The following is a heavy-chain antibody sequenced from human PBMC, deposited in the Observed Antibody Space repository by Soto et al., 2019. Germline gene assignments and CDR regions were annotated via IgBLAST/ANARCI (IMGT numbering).Heavy chain of an antibody. J-gene: IGHJ4*02. D-gene: IGHD6-13*01. CDR1: GYTFTSYG. V-gene: IGHV1-18*01. CDR2: ISAYNGNT. Sequence: QVQLVQSGAEVKKPGASVKVSCKASGYTFTSYGISWVRQAPGQGLEWMGWISAYNGNTNHAQKLQGRVTMTTDTAKSTAYMGLRSLRSDDTAVDYCARDYGSSWPHYFDYWGQGTLVTVSS. CDR3: ARDYGSSWPHYFDY.